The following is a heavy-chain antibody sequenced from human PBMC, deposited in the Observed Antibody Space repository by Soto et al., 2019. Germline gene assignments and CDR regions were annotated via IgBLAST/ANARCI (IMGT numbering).Heavy chain of an antibody. CDR2: ISYDGSNK. Sequence: VGSLELACAASGLTFSSYGMHWVRQDPGKGLEWVAVISYDGSNKYYADSVKGRFTISRDNSKNTLYLQMNSLRAEDTAVYYCAKEGVSVVRGVFLNWFDPWGQGTLVTVSS. J-gene: IGHJ5*02. V-gene: IGHV3-30*18. CDR3: AKEGVSVVRGVFLNWFDP. CDR1: GLTFSSYG. D-gene: IGHD3-10*01.